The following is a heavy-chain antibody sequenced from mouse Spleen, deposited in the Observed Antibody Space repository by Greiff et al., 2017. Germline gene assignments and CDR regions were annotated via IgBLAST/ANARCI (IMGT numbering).Heavy chain of an antibody. CDR1: GFNFNDYD. CDR2: IDPEDGDT. J-gene: IGHJ4*01. D-gene: IGHD1-1*02. CDR3: TRDGSYVPYAMDY. V-gene: IGHV14-1*01. Sequence: EVQLQQSGAELVRPGASVKLSCTASGFNFNDYDMHWVKQRPEQGLEWIGRIDPEDGDTEYAPKFQGKATMTADTSSNTAYLQVSSLTSEDTAVYYCTRDGSYVPYAMDYWGQGTSVTVSS.